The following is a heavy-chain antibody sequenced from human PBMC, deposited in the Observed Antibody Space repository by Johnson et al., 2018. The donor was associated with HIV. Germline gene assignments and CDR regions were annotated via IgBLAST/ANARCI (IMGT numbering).Heavy chain of an antibody. V-gene: IGHV3-11*04. D-gene: IGHD2-15*01. CDR2: ISSSGSTI. CDR1: GFSFSDYY. Sequence: QVQLVESGGGLVQPGGSLRLSCAASGFSFSDYYMSWIRQAPGKGLEWVSYISSSGSTIYYADFVKGRFTISRDNAKKSLYLQMNSLRAEDTAVYYCARERYGSQAIDGFDIWGQGTMVTVSS. CDR3: ARERYGSQAIDGFDI. J-gene: IGHJ3*02.